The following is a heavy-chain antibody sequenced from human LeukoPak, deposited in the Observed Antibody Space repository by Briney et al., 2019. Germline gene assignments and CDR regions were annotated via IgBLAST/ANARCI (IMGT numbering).Heavy chain of an antibody. Sequence: SGTLSLTCAVSGGSISSSSYYWGWIRQPPGKGLEWIGSIYYSGSTYYNPSLKSRVTISVDTSKNQFSLKLSSVTAADTAVYYCAREVITMIVPNYYYYYGMDVWGQGTTVTVSS. CDR2: IYYSGST. V-gene: IGHV4-39*02. CDR3: AREVITMIVPNYYYYYGMDV. J-gene: IGHJ6*02. D-gene: IGHD3-22*01. CDR1: GGSISSSSYY.